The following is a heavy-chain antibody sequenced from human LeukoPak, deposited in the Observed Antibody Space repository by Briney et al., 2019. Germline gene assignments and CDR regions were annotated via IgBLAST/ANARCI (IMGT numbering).Heavy chain of an antibody. CDR1: GYTFTSHD. D-gene: IGHD6-19*01. CDR2: MNPNSGNT. J-gene: IGHJ6*02. Sequence: ASVKVSCKASGYTFTSHDINWVRQATGQGLEWMGWMNPNSGNTGYAQKFQGRVTMTRNTSISTAYMELSSLRSEDTAVYYCARGGIAVAGTSYGMDVWGQGTTVTVSS. CDR3: ARGGIAVAGTSYGMDV. V-gene: IGHV1-8*01.